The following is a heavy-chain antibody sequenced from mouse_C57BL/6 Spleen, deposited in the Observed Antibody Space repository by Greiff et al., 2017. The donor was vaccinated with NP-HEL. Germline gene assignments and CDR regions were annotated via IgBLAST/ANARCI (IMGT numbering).Heavy chain of an antibody. CDR3: ARYDFYYAMDY. CDR1: GYTFTSYD. V-gene: IGHV1-85*01. Sequence: VQLQQSGPELVKPGASVKLSCTASGYTFTSYDINWVQQRPGQGLAWIGWIYPRDGSTKYNEKFNGQVTLTVDTSSSTAYMELHSLTSEDSAVYFCARYDFYYAMDYWGQGTSVTVSS. J-gene: IGHJ4*01. CDR2: IYPRDGST. D-gene: IGHD2-4*01.